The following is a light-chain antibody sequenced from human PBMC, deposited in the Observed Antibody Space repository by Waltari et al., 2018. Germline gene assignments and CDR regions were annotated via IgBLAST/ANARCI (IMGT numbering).Light chain of an antibody. V-gene: IGLV3-1*01. J-gene: IGLJ2*01. CDR1: KLGDKY. Sequence: SYELTQPPSVSVSPGQTASITCSADKLGDKYACWDQQKPGQPPISVIYQYNKRPSGIPERFSGSNSGSTATLTISGTQTMDEADYYCQAWDSNAAVFGGGTKLTVL. CDR3: QAWDSNAAV. CDR2: QYN.